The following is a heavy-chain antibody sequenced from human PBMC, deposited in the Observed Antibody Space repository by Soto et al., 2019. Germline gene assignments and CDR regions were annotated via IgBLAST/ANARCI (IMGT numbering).Heavy chain of an antibody. CDR3: AREGPFDALYL. CDR1: GYTFSSYA. Sequence: QVQLVQSGAEVKKPGASVKVSCKASGYTFSSYAIHWVRRAPGQRLEWMGWINAGNGDTKYSQKFQGRVTITRDKSASTAYMYLSSLRSQDTAVYYCAREGPFDALYLWGQGTLVTVSS. V-gene: IGHV1-3*01. J-gene: IGHJ3*01. CDR2: INAGNGDT.